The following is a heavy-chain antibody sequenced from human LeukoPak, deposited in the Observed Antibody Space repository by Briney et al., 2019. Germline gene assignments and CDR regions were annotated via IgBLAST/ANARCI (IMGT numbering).Heavy chain of an antibody. CDR2: IIPIFGTA. Sequence: ASVKASCKASGGTFSSYAISWVRQAPGQGLEWMGGIIPIFGTANYAEKFQGRVTITADESTSTAYMELSSLRSEDTAVYYCARAKTVMVRGVNWFDPWGQGTLVTVSS. CDR1: GGTFSSYA. J-gene: IGHJ5*02. CDR3: ARAKTVMVRGVNWFDP. V-gene: IGHV1-69*13. D-gene: IGHD3-10*01.